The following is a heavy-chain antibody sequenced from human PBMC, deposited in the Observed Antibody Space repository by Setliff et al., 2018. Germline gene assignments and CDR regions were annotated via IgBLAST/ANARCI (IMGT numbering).Heavy chain of an antibody. J-gene: IGHJ6*03. CDR1: GGSISHHY. V-gene: IGHV4-59*11. CDR2: VYNSGNT. CDR3: ARALLWFGEGMDV. D-gene: IGHD3-10*01. Sequence: PSETLSLTCTVSGGSISHHYWSWIRQPPGKGLEWVGYVYNSGNTNYNPSLRRRVAISVDKSKNQFSLKLSSVTAADTAVYYCARALLWFGEGMDVWGKGTTVTVSS.